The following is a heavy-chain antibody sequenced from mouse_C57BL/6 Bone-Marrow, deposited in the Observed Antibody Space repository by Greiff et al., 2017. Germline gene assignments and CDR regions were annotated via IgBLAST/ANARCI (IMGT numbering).Heavy chain of an antibody. CDR2: IRNKANGYTT. Sequence: EVKLMESGGGLVQPGGSLSLSCAASGFTFTDYYMSWVRQPPGKALEWLGFIRNKANGYTTAYSASVKGRFTISRDNSQSILYLQMNALRAEDSATYYCARYDYGSSYGSWFAYWGQGTLVTVSA. CDR1: GFTFTDYY. J-gene: IGHJ3*01. D-gene: IGHD1-1*01. CDR3: ARYDYGSSYGSWFAY. V-gene: IGHV7-3*01.